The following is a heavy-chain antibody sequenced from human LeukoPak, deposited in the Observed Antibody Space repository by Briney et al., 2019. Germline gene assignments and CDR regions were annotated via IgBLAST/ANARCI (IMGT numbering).Heavy chain of an antibody. CDR3: ARVGGRNTDRPPELYYFDY. Sequence: PSETLSLTCTVSGGSISGDYWSWIRQPPGKGLEWIGYIYHSGNTNYNPSLKSRVTISVDTSKNQFSLKLNSVTAADTAVYYCARVGGRNTDRPPELYYFDYWGRGTLVTVSS. CDR2: IYHSGNT. D-gene: IGHD1-14*01. CDR1: GGSISGDY. J-gene: IGHJ4*02. V-gene: IGHV4-59*01.